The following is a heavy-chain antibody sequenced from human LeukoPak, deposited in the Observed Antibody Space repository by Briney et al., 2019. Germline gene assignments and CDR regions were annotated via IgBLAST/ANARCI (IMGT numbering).Heavy chain of an antibody. V-gene: IGHV3-7*01. CDR3: ARGGDIVATAPDYNYGMDV. J-gene: IGHJ6*02. D-gene: IGHD5-12*01. CDR2: IWEGGRET. Sequence: GGSLRLSCTASGFTFSGYWMNWVRQAPGKGLEWVANIWEGGRETHYVDSVKGRFTISGDSAKTSLDLQMNSLRAEDAAVYYCARGGDIVATAPDYNYGMDVWGQGTTVTVSS. CDR1: GFTFSGYW.